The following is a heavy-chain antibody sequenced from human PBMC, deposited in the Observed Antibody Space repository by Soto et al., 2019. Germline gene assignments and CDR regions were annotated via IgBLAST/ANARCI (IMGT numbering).Heavy chain of an antibody. CDR2: ISWNSGSI. CDR1: GFTFDDYA. V-gene: IGHV3-9*01. J-gene: IGHJ4*02. CDR3: AKDRYYDSSGYLDY. Sequence: GGSLRLSCAASGFTFDDYAMHRVRQAPGKGLEWVSGISWNSGSIGYADSVKGRFTISRDNAKNSLYLQMNSLRAEDTALYYCAKDRYYDSSGYLDYWGQGTLVTVSS. D-gene: IGHD3-22*01.